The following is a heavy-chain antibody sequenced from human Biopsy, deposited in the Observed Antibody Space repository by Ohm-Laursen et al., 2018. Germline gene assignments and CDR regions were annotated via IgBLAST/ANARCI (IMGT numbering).Heavy chain of an antibody. V-gene: IGHV3-48*03. CDR3: ARDLK. J-gene: IGHJ4*02. Sequence: GSLRLSCSASGFTLSAYDMNWVRQAPGKGLEWVSYISFTGTSSYYADSVKGRFTISRDNAKNSLYLQMNSLRAEDTGIYYCARDLKWGQGTLVTVSS. CDR2: ISFTGTSS. CDR1: GFTLSAYD.